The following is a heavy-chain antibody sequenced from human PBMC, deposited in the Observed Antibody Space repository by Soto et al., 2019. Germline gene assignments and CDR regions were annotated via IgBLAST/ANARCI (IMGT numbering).Heavy chain of an antibody. D-gene: IGHD4-17*01. J-gene: IGHJ4*02. CDR2: IYWDDDK. CDR3: AHAGDYDLLTFDH. CDR1: GFSLTTYDMG. Sequence: QITLKESGPTLVRPAQTLTLTCAFSGFSLTTYDMGVAWIRQPPGKALEWLALIYWDDDKRYSPSLKDRLASSKDTSRNQVVLTITNMDPGDTATYFCAHAGDYDLLTFDHWGPGTQVTVSS. V-gene: IGHV2-5*02.